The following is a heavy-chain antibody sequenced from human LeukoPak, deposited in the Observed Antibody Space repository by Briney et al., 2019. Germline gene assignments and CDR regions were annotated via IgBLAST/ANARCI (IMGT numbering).Heavy chain of an antibody. Sequence: ASVKVSCKASGYTFTSYAMHWVRQAPGQRLEWMGWINAGNGNTKYSQKFQGRVTITRDTSASTAYMELSSLRSEDTAVYYCARDWGAVPAASWFDPWGQGTLVTVSS. CDR3: ARDWGAVPAASWFDP. CDR1: GYTFTSYA. D-gene: IGHD2-2*01. V-gene: IGHV1-3*01. J-gene: IGHJ5*02. CDR2: INAGNGNT.